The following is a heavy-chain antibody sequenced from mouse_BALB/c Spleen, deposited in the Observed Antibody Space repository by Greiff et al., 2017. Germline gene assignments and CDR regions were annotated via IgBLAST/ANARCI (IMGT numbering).Heavy chain of an antibody. V-gene: IGHV1S81*02. CDR2: INPSNGGT. CDR3: TRGTTARLDY. J-gene: IGHJ4*01. CDR1: GYTFTSYY. D-gene: IGHD3-1*01. Sequence: VQRVESGAELVKPGASVKLSCKASGYTFTSYYMYWVKQRPGQGLEWIGEINPSNGGTNFNEKFKSKATLTVDKSSSTAYMQLSSLTSEDSAVYYCTRGTTARLDYWGQGTSVTVSS.